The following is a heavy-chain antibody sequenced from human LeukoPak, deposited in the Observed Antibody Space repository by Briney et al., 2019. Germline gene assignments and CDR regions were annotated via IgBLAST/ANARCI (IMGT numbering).Heavy chain of an antibody. V-gene: IGHV3-23*01. Sequence: SAGSLRLSCTASGFTFSSYSMSWVRQGPGTGLEWVSAINGSGDTTFYADSVKGRFTISRDNSKNTLYLQMNSLRADDTAVYYCAKGARGDTVTSIVGLNWFDPWGQGTLVTVSS. CDR1: GFTFSSYS. CDR3: AKGARGDTVTSIVGLNWFDP. D-gene: IGHD4-17*01. CDR2: INGSGDTT. J-gene: IGHJ5*02.